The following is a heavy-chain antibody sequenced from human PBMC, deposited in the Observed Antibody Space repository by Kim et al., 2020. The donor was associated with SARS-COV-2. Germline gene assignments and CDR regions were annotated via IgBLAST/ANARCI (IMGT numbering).Heavy chain of an antibody. V-gene: IGHV4-39*01. D-gene: IGHD6-13*01. J-gene: IGHJ6*03. CDR2: IYYSGST. Sequence: SETLPLTCTVSGGSISSSSYYWGWIRQPPGKGLEWIGSIYYSGSTYYNPSLKSRVTISVDTSKNQFSLKLSSVTAADTAVYYCARQYSPRIAPYYYYYY. CDR3: ARQYSPRIAPYYYYYY. CDR1: GGSISSSSYY.